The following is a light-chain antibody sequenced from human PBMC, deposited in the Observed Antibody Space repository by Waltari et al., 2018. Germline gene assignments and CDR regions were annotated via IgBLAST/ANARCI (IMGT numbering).Light chain of an antibody. V-gene: IGLV2-14*03. CDR2: DVS. CDR1: VSDVGGYNY. CDR3: GSYSGTTTFV. J-gene: IGLJ1*01. Sequence: QSALAQPASVSGSPGQSITIPCPGSVSDVGGYNYVSWYQQHPGKTPKVIIYDVSDRPSGVSNRFSGSKSGNTASLTISGLQAEDEADYYCGSYSGTTTFVFGTGTYVTVL.